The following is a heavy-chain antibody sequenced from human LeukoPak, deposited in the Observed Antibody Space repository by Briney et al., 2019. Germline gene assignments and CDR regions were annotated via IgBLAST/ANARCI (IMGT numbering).Heavy chain of an antibody. V-gene: IGHV6-1*01. J-gene: IGHJ4*02. CDR2: TYYRSKWYN. CDR3: ARFRNCGSYWGFDY. Sequence: SQTLSLTCAISGYSVSSNSVAWNWIRQSPSRGLEWLGRTYYRSKWYNDYAVSVKSRITINPDTSKNQFSLQLNSVTHEDTAVYYCARFRNCGSYWGFDYWGQGTLVTVSS. CDR1: GYSVSSNSVA. D-gene: IGHD1-26*01.